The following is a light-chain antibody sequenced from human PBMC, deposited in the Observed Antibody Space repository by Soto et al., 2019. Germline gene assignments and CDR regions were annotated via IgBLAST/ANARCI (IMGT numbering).Light chain of an antibody. J-gene: IGKJ1*01. Sequence: EIVLTQSPGTLSLSPGERATLSCRASQSVSSSYLAWYQQKPGQAPRLLIYAASSRATGIPDRFSGSGSGTDFTLPISRLEPEDFAVYYCQQYGSSRTFGQGTKVEIK. CDR3: QQYGSSRT. V-gene: IGKV3-20*01. CDR1: QSVSSSY. CDR2: AAS.